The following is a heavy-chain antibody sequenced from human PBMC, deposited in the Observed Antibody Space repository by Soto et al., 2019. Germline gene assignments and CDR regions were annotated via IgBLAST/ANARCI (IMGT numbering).Heavy chain of an antibody. J-gene: IGHJ4*02. V-gene: IGHV1-46*01. CDR3: ARVGYYYDSSGYSSFDY. Sequence: ASVKVSCKASGYTFTSYYMHWVRQAPGQGLEWMGIINPSGGSTSYAQKFQGRVTMTRDTSTSTVYMELSSLRSEDTAVYYCARVGYYYDSSGYSSFDYWGQGTLVTVSS. CDR1: GYTFTSYY. CDR2: INPSGGST. D-gene: IGHD3-22*01.